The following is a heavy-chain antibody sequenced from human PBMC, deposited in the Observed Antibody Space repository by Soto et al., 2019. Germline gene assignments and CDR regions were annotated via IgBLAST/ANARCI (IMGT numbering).Heavy chain of an antibody. CDR2: IYYSGST. CDR1: GGSISSGDYY. V-gene: IGHV4-30-4*01. CDR3: ARVRGIYNKFDY. J-gene: IGHJ4*02. D-gene: IGHD3-10*01. Sequence: SETLSLTCTVSGGSISSGDYYWSWIRQPPGKGLEWIGYIYYSGSTYYNPSLKSRVTISVDTSKNQFSLKLSSVTAADTAVYYCARVRGIYNKFDYWGQGTLVTVSS.